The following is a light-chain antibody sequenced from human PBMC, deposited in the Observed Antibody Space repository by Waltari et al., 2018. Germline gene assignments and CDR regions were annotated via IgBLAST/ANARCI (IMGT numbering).Light chain of an antibody. V-gene: IGLV7-43*01. J-gene: IGLJ3*02. CDR3: LLYYGGAHWV. CDR1: TGTVTSGYY. Sequence: QTVVTQEPSLTVSPGGTVTLTCTSSTGTVTSGYYPNWFQQKLGQSPRALIFSTSNKHSWPPARFSGSLLGGKATLTLSGVRPGDEAEYFCLLYYGGAHWVFGGGTKLTVL. CDR2: STS.